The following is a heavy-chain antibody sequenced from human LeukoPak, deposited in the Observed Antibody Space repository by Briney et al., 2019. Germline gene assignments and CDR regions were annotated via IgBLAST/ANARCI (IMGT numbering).Heavy chain of an antibody. D-gene: IGHD3-9*01. J-gene: IGHJ5*02. CDR3: ARGFVLTGYFWFDP. CDR1: GGSITDYY. CDR2: INYSGST. Sequence: SETLSLTCTVSGGSITDYYWSWIRQSPGKGQEWIGYINYSGSTNYNPSLKSRVTISGDTSKNQLSLKLSSVTAADTAVYYCARGFVLTGYFWFDPWGQGTLVTVSS. V-gene: IGHV4-59*01.